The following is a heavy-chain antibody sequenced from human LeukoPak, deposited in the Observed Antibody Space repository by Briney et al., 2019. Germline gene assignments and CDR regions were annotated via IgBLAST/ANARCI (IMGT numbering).Heavy chain of an antibody. V-gene: IGHV4-39*01. D-gene: IGHD3-22*01. J-gene: IGHJ4*02. CDR3: ARHYDSSGFWYYFNY. CDR1: GGSISSSSYY. Sequence: SETLSLTCTVSGGSISSSSYYWGWIRQPPGKGLEWIGEINHSGSTNYNPSLKSRVTISVDTSKNQFSLKLSSVTAADTAVYYCARHYDSSGFWYYFNYWGQGTLVTVSS. CDR2: INHSGST.